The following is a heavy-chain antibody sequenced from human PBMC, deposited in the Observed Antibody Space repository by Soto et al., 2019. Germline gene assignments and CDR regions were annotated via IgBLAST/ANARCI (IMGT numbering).Heavy chain of an antibody. CDR2: IVPIFGA. V-gene: IGHV1-69*12. CDR1: GGTFSNYG. Sequence: QVQLVQSGAEVKKPGSSVKVSCKSSGGTFSNYGFSWVRQAPGQGLECMGVIVPIFGAEHPQKFQGRVTITADESTNKVFMELRSLRSEAKAVYYCARGGSDYEGSGYYQGHVWGQGTTVTVSS. D-gene: IGHD3-22*01. CDR3: ARGGSDYEGSGYYQGHV. J-gene: IGHJ6*02.